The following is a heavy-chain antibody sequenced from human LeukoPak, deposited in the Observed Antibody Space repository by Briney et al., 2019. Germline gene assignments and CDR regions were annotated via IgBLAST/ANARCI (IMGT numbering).Heavy chain of an antibody. J-gene: IGHJ3*02. D-gene: IGHD2-2*01. CDR2: INPDTGGT. CDR3: ASVRGPPSLRAFDI. V-gene: IGHV1-2*02. CDR1: GYTFTAYY. Sequence: GASVKVSCKASGYTFTAYYMHWVRQAPGQGLEWMGWINPDTGGTNYPQKFHGRVTMTRDTSISTAYMELSSLRSDDTAVYYCASVRGPPSLRAFDIWGQGTMVTVSS.